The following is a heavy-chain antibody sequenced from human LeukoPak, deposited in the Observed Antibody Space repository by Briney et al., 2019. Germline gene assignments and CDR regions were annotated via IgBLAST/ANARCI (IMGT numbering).Heavy chain of an antibody. CDR3: ARLYSDFWSPYYH. V-gene: IGHV1-2*02. J-gene: IGHJ5*02. CDR1: GYTFTGYY. CDR2: INPNSGGT. Sequence: ASVKVSCKXSGYTFTGYYIHWVQQAPGQGLEWMGWINPNSGGTNYAQKFQGRVTMTRDTSISTAYMELSRLRSDDTAVYYCARLYSDFWSPYYHWGQGTLVTVSS. D-gene: IGHD3-3*01.